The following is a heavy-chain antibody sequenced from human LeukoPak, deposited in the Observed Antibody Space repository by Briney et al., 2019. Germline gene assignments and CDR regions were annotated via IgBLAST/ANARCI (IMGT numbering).Heavy chain of an antibody. J-gene: IGHJ5*02. Sequence: GGSLRLSCAASGFTFSSYSMNWVRRAPGKGLEWVSSISSSSSYIYYADSVKGRFTISRDNAKNSLYLQMNSLRAEDTAVYYCARDMPGYSSSWYSGGGWFDPWGQGTLVTVSS. CDR2: ISSSSSYI. D-gene: IGHD6-13*01. CDR3: ARDMPGYSSSWYSGGGWFDP. CDR1: GFTFSSYS. V-gene: IGHV3-21*01.